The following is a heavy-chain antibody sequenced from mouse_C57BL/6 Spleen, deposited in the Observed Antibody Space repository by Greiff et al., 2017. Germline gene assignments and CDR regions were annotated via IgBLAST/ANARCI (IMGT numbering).Heavy chain of an antibody. CDR3: TRSRTAQATGYFDY. V-gene: IGHV1-15*01. J-gene: IGHJ2*01. Sequence: QVQLQQSGAELVRPGASVTLSCKASGYTFTDYEMHWVKQTPVHGLEWIGAIDPETGGTAYNQKFKGKAILTADKSSSTAYMELRSLTSEDSAVYYCTRSRTAQATGYFDYWGQGTTLTVSS. CDR2: IDPETGGT. D-gene: IGHD3-2*02. CDR1: GYTFTDYE.